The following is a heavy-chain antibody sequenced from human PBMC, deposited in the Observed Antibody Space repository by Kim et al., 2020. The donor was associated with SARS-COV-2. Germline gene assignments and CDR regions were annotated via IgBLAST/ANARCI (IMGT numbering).Heavy chain of an antibody. CDR1: GHPLSEMA. V-gene: IGHV1-24*01. CDR2: FDLEDGER. CDR3: VPEGFAT. Sequence: ASVKVSCKVSGHPLSEMALHWVRQAHGKGPEWMGLFDLEDGERINVERFQGRVTMTEDTSTDTAYMELRSLRSDDTARYFCVPEGFATWGQGTLVTVSS. J-gene: IGHJ5*02.